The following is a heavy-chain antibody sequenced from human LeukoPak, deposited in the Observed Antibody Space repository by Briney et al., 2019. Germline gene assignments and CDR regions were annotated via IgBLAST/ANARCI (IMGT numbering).Heavy chain of an antibody. D-gene: IGHD3-9*01. CDR3: ARGTHYDILTGYPTYYYYGMDV. Sequence: RASVKVSCKASGGTFSSYAISWVRQAPGQGLEWMGRIIPTLGIANYAQKFQGRVTITADKSTSTAYMELSSLRSEDTAVYYCARGTHYDILTGYPTYYYYGMDVWGQGTTVTVSS. V-gene: IGHV1-69*04. J-gene: IGHJ6*02. CDR2: IIPTLGIA. CDR1: GGTFSSYA.